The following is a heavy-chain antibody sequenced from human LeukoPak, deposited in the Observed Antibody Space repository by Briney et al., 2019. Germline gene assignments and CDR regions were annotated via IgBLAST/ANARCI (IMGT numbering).Heavy chain of an antibody. Sequence: ASVKVSCKASGYTFTDYSMHWVRQAPGQGPEWMGGIIPIFGKPKYAQKFQGRATLTTDESTSTIHLELTSLRSEDTAVYYCASGDVGITTQSGIASGWIFDYWGQGTLVTVSS. D-gene: IGHD6-19*01. CDR1: GYTFTDYS. CDR3: ASGDVGITTQSGIASGWIFDY. CDR2: IIPIFGKP. V-gene: IGHV1-69*05. J-gene: IGHJ4*02.